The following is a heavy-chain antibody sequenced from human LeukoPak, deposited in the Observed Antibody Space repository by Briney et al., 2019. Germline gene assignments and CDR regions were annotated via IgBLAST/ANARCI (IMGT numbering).Heavy chain of an antibody. Sequence: ASVKVSCKASGYTFTSLGISWVRQAPGQGLEWVGWISPYNGNTNYAQNLQGRVTMMIDTSTTTVYMELRSLRSEDTAVYYCARDFGISAPPAYWGQGTLVIVSS. V-gene: IGHV1-18*01. CDR2: ISPYNGNT. CDR1: GYTFTSLG. D-gene: IGHD6-13*01. J-gene: IGHJ4*02. CDR3: ARDFGISAPPAY.